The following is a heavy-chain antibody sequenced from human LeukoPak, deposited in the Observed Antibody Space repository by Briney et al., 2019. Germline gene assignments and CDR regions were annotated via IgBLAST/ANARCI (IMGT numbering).Heavy chain of an antibody. J-gene: IGHJ6*03. D-gene: IGHD3-10*01. Sequence: PGGSLRLSCAASGFTFSSYAMSWVRQAPGKGLEWVSAISGSGGSTYYADSVKGRFTISRDNAKNTLYLKMNSLRAEDTAVYYCARDNYYGSGRVDYYYYYMDVWGKGTTVTISS. CDR3: ARDNYYGSGRVDYYYYYMDV. V-gene: IGHV3-23*01. CDR2: ISGSGGST. CDR1: GFTFSSYA.